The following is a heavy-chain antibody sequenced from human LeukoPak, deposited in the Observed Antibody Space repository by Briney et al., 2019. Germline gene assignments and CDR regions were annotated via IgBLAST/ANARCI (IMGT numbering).Heavy chain of an antibody. J-gene: IGHJ4*02. CDR2: IYHSGST. CDR1: GYSISSGYY. Sequence: SETLSLTCTVSGYSISSGYYWGWIRQPPGKGLEWIGSIYHSGSTYYNPSLKSRVTISVDTSKNQFSLKLSSVTAADTAVYYCARLPKGYSNYSFDYWGQGTLVTVSS. CDR3: ARLPKGYSNYSFDY. V-gene: IGHV4-38-2*02. D-gene: IGHD4-11*01.